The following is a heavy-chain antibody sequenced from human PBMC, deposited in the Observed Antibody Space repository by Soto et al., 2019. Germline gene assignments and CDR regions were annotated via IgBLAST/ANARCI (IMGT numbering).Heavy chain of an antibody. V-gene: IGHV1-69*04. CDR2: IIPILGIA. CDR3: ARVAPYYYDSSGYYGEDAFDI. Sequence: GASVKVSCKASGYTFTAYAMHWVRQAPGQRLEWMGRIIPILGIANYAQKFQGRVTITADKSTSTAYMELSSLRSEDTAVYYCARVAPYYYDSSGYYGEDAFDIWGQGTMVTVSS. D-gene: IGHD3-22*01. CDR1: GYTFTAYA. J-gene: IGHJ3*02.